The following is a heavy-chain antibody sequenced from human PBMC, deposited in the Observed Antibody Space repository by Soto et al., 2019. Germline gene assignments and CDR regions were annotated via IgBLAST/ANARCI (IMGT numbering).Heavy chain of an antibody. J-gene: IGHJ4*02. CDR3: AGTRRDGYNYEDY. V-gene: IGHV4-39*01. CDR1: GGSISSSSYY. Sequence: SETLSLTCTVSGGSISSSSYYWGWIRQPPGKGLEWIGSIYYSGSTYYNPSLKSRVTISVDTSKNQFSLKLSSVTAADTAVYYCAGTRRDGYNYEDYWGQGTLVTVSS. CDR2: IYYSGST. D-gene: IGHD5-12*01.